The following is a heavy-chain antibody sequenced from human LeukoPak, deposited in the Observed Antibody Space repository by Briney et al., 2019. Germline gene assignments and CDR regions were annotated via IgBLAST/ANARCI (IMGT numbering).Heavy chain of an antibody. CDR3: ARDSYYYGSGYYAHFDY. D-gene: IGHD3-10*01. Sequence: SETLSLTCTVSGGSISSYYWSWIRQPAGKGLEWIGRIYTSGSTSYNPSLKSRVTMSVDTSKNQFSLKLSSVTAADTAVYYCARDSYYYGSGYYAHFDYWGQGTLVTVSS. J-gene: IGHJ4*02. CDR1: GGSISSYY. V-gene: IGHV4-4*07. CDR2: IYTSGST.